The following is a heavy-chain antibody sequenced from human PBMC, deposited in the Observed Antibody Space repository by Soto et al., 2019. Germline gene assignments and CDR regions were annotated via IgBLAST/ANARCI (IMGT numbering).Heavy chain of an antibody. D-gene: IGHD4-17*01. V-gene: IGHV4-39*01. Sequence: QLQLQESGPGLVKPSETLSLTCTVSGGSISSSSYYWGWVRQPPGKGLEWIGSIYYSGSTYYNPSLKSRVTISVDTSKNQFSLRLSSVTAADTAVYYCARRGRTTVVTAFDYWGQGTLVTVSS. CDR1: GGSISSSSYY. CDR2: IYYSGST. J-gene: IGHJ4*02. CDR3: ARRGRTTVVTAFDY.